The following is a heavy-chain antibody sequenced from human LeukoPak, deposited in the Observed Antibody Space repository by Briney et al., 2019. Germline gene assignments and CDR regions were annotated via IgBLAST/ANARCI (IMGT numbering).Heavy chain of an antibody. Sequence: PGGSLRLSCAASGFTFSNYNMNWVRQAPGKGLEWVSSISGSSSYIYYADSVKGRFTISRDNAKNSLSLQMNSLRAEDTAVYYCARNYYASGSYLYYFDYWGQGTLVTVSS. D-gene: IGHD3-10*01. CDR1: GFTFSNYN. CDR3: ARNYYASGSYLYYFDY. V-gene: IGHV3-21*01. J-gene: IGHJ4*02. CDR2: ISGSSSYI.